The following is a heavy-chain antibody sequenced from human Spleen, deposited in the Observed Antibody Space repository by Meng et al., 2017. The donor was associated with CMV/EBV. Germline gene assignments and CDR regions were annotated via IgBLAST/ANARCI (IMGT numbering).Heavy chain of an antibody. J-gene: IGHJ4*02. V-gene: IGHV3-74*01. CDR2: INSDGSII. CDR1: GFTFSDYY. D-gene: IGHD3-22*01. CDR3: ARGGYRSDYYDSTGYSI. Sequence: GGSLRLSCAASGFTFSDYYMNWIRQAPGKGLVWLSRINSDGSIINSADSVKGRFTISRDNAENTLYLEMNSLRVEDSAVYYCARGGYRSDYYDSTGYSIWGQGILVTVSS.